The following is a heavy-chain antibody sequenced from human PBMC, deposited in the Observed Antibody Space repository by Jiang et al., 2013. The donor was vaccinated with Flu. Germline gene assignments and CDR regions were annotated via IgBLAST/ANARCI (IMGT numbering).Heavy chain of an antibody. CDR2: INHSGST. J-gene: IGHJ4*02. CDR3: ASGAGHLSSFDY. CDR1: GGSFSGYY. V-gene: IGHV4-34*01. Sequence: VYGGSFSGYYWSWIRQPPGKGLEWIGEINHSGSTNYNPSLKSRVTISVDTSKNQFSLKLSSVTAADTAVYYCASGAGHLSSFDYWGQGTLVTVSS.